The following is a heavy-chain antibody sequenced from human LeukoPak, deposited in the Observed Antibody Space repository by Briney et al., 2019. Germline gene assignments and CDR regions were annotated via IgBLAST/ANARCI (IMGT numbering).Heavy chain of an antibody. Sequence: SETLSLTCSVSGGSISSGPYWSWIRQPPGKRLEWIGYIYYSGSTNYNPSLKSRVTISVDTSKNQFSLKLSSVTAADTAVYYCARAGYSSGLTDYCGQGTLVTVSS. V-gene: IGHV4-59*11. CDR1: GGSISSGPY. J-gene: IGHJ4*02. D-gene: IGHD6-19*01. CDR2: IYYSGST. CDR3: ARAGYSSGLTDY.